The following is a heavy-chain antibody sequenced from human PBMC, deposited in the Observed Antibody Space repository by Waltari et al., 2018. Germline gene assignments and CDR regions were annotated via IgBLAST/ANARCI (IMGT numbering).Heavy chain of an antibody. Sequence: QVPLVQSGAEVTKPGASVKVSWRASGYPFTSYDHHWWRHATGQGLEGMGWMNPKSGNTGYAQKFQGRVTITRNTSISTAYMELSSLRSEDTAVYYCARPLREGYFDLWGRGILVTVSS. CDR1: GYPFTSYD. CDR2: MNPKSGNT. J-gene: IGHJ2*01. V-gene: IGHV1-8*03. CDR3: ARPLREGYFDL. D-gene: IGHD1-26*01.